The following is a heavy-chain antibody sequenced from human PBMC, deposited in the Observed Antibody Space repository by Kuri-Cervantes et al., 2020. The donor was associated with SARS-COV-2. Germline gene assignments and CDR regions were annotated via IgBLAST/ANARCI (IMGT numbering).Heavy chain of an antibody. CDR1: GGTFSSYA. D-gene: IGHD2-2*01. CDR3: ARALFGQLTPSWTIDY. CDR2: IIPIFGTA. J-gene: IGHJ4*02. Sequence: SVKVSCKASGGTFSSYAISWVRQAPGQGLEWMGGIIPIFGTANYAQKLQGRVTMTTDTSTSTAYMELRSLRSDDTAVYYCARALFGQLTPSWTIDYWGQGTLVTVSS. V-gene: IGHV1-69*05.